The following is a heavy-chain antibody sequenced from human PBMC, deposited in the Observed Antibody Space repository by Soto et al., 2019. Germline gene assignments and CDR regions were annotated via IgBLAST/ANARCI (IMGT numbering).Heavy chain of an antibody. Sequence: SETLSLTCTVSGGSVSSGSYYWSWIRQPPGKGLEWIGYIYYSGSTNYNPSLKSRVTISVDTSKNQFSLKLSSVTAADTAVYYCARGEVAVAGWGYYYYYGMDVWGQGTTVTVSS. CDR3: ARGEVAVAGWGYYYYYGMDV. CDR1: GGSVSSGSYY. J-gene: IGHJ6*02. CDR2: IYYSGST. D-gene: IGHD6-19*01. V-gene: IGHV4-61*01.